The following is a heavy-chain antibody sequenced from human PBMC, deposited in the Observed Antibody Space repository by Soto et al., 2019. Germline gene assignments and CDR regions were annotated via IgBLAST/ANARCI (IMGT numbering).Heavy chain of an antibody. V-gene: IGHV3-30*18. CDR3: AKAYCSGGSCYRYYYYMDV. CDR1: GFTFSSYG. Sequence: GGSLRLSCAASGFTFSSYGMHWVRQAPGKGLEWVAVISYDGSNKYYADSVKGRFTISRDNSKNTLYLQMNSLRAEDTAVYYCAKAYCSGGSCYRYYYYMDVWGKGTTVTVSS. CDR2: ISYDGSNK. D-gene: IGHD2-15*01. J-gene: IGHJ6*03.